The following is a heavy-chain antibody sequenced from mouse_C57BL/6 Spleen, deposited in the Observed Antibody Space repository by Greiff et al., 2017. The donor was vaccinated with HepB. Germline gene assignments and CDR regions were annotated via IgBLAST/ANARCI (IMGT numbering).Heavy chain of an antibody. D-gene: IGHD4-1*01. CDR2: ISGGGGNT. J-gene: IGHJ4*01. Sequence: EVKLMESGGGLVKPGGSLKLSCAASGFTFSSYTMSWVRQTPEKRLEWVATISGGGGNTYYPDSVKGRFTISRDNAKNTLYLQMSSLRSEDTALYYCARPNWEAMDYWGQGTSVTVSS. V-gene: IGHV5-9*01. CDR3: ARPNWEAMDY. CDR1: GFTFSSYT.